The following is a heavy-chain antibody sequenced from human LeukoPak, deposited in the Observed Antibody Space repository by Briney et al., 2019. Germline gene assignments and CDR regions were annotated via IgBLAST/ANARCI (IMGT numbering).Heavy chain of an antibody. J-gene: IGHJ4*02. Sequence: QPGGSLRLSCAASGFTFSSYWMRWVRQTPGKGLEWVANIKPDGSEKYHLDSEKGRFTISRDNVKNSLYLQMTGLRAEDTAVYYCARDGYNTIDYWGQGTLVTVSS. CDR2: IKPDGSEK. CDR1: GFTFSSYW. CDR3: ARDGYNTIDY. D-gene: IGHD5-24*01. V-gene: IGHV3-7*05.